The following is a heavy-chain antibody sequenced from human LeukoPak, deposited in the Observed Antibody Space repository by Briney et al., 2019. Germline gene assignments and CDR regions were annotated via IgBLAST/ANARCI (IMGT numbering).Heavy chain of an antibody. V-gene: IGHV4-39*07. Sequence: KASESLSLTCTVSGGSISSSSYYWGWIRQPPGKGLEWIGSIYYSGSSYYNPSLKSRVTISVDTSKNQFSLKLSSVTPADTAVYYCAPGDYGLMYYYYMDVWGKGTTVTISS. CDR2: IYYSGSS. D-gene: IGHD4-17*01. J-gene: IGHJ6*03. CDR1: GGSISSSSYY. CDR3: APGDYGLMYYYYMDV.